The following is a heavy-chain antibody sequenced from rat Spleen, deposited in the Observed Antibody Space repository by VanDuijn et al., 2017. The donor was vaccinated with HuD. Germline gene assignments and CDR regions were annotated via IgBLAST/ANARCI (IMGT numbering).Heavy chain of an antibody. D-gene: IGHD1-4*01. CDR1: RFTFSDYN. J-gene: IGHJ2*01. Sequence: EVQLVESGGGLVQPGRYLKLSCAASRFTFSDYNMAWVRQAPTKGLEWVATFSYDGITTYYRDSVRGRFTVSRDNAKSTLYLHMDSLRSEDTATYYCARRQYGYTDYFDYWGQGVMVTVSS. CDR3: ARRQYGYTDYFDY. CDR2: FSYDGITT. V-gene: IGHV5-7*01.